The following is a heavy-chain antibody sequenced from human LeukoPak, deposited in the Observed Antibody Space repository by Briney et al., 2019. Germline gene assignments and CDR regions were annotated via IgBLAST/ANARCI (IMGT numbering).Heavy chain of an antibody. V-gene: IGHV1-2*02. CDR2: INPNNGDT. Sequence: ASVKVSCKTSGYTFTGNFMHWVRQAPGQGPEWMGWINPNNGDTNYAQKFQGRVTMTRVTSITTAYMELSSLRSDDTAVYYCATSGYYYDQGVDYWGQGTLVTVSS. CDR3: ATSGYYYDQGVDY. CDR1: GYTFTGNF. D-gene: IGHD3-22*01. J-gene: IGHJ4*02.